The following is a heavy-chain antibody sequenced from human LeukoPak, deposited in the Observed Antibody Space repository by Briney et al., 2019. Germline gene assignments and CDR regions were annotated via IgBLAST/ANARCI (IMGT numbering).Heavy chain of an antibody. Sequence: PSETLSLTCSVSACSISSGYYWGWIRQPPGKGLEWIGSIYHSGSTYYNSSLKSRVTISVDTSKNQFSLKVNSVTAADTAVYYCARDNPYGSGTDYWGQGSPVTVSS. CDR2: IYHSGST. D-gene: IGHD3-10*01. CDR3: ARDNPYGSGTDY. CDR1: ACSISSGYY. V-gene: IGHV4-38-2*02. J-gene: IGHJ4*02.